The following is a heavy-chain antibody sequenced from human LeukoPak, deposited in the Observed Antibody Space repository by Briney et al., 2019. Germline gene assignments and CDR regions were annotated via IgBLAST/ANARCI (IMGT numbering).Heavy chain of an antibody. Sequence: SQTLSLTCAISGGSVSSSSTTWDWIRQSPSRGLEWLGRTYYRSKWYNDYAVSVKGRISINADTSNNQFSLQLNSVTPEDTAVYYCTRFYWNGLNFFDPWGQGTLVTVSS. J-gene: IGHJ5*02. CDR3: TRFYWNGLNFFDP. CDR2: TYYRSKWYN. V-gene: IGHV6-1*01. CDR1: GGSVSSSSTT. D-gene: IGHD2/OR15-2a*01.